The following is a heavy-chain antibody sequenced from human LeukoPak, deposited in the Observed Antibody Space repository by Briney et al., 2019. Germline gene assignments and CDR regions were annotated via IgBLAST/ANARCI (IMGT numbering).Heavy chain of an antibody. J-gene: IGHJ6*02. CDR1: GFTFSSYW. Sequence: GGSLRLSCAASGFTFSSYWMSWVRQAPGKGLEWVSYISSSGSTIYYADSVKGRFTISRDNAKNSLYLQMNSLRAEDTAVYYCARDGGNSGYYYYGMDVWGQGTTVTVSS. D-gene: IGHD4-23*01. CDR3: ARDGGNSGYYYYGMDV. CDR2: ISSSGSTI. V-gene: IGHV3-48*04.